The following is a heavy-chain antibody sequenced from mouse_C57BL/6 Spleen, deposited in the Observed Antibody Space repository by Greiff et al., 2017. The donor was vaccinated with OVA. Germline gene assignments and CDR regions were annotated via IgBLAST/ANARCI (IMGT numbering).Heavy chain of an antibody. V-gene: IGHV1-82*01. J-gene: IGHJ3*01. CDR2: IYPGDGDT. Sequence: VQLQQSGPELVKPGASVKISCKASGYAFSSSWMNWVKQRPGKGLEWIGRIYPGDGDTNYNGKFKGKATLTADKSSSTTYMQLSSLTSEDSAVYFCAINYDCDRGFAYWGQGTLVTVSA. CDR3: AINYDCDRGFAY. CDR1: GYAFSSSW. D-gene: IGHD2-4*01.